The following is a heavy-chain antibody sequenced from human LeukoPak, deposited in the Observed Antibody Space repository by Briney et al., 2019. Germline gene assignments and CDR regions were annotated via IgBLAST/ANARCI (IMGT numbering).Heavy chain of an antibody. J-gene: IGHJ4*02. CDR1: GFTFSNSW. V-gene: IGHV3-15*01. CDR3: TTDLPRSTSCSHDY. Sequence: GGSLRLSCAASGFTFSNSWMPWVRQAPGRGLEWVGRIKRDIAGGTTDYAAPVKGRFTITRDDSENTLYLQMNSLKTEDTAVYYCTTDLPRSTSCSHDYWGQGTQVTVSS. D-gene: IGHD2/OR15-2a*01. CDR2: IKRDIAGGTT.